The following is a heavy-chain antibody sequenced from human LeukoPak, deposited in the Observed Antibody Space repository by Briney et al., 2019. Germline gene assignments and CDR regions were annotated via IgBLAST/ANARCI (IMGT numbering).Heavy chain of an antibody. CDR2: IYYSGST. CDR3: ARSYCSSTSCYFDAFDI. V-gene: IGHV4-30-4*08. Sequence: PSETLSLTCAVSGYSISSGYYWSWIRQPPGKGLEWIGYIYYSGSTYYNPSLKSRVTISVDTSKNQFSLKLSSVTAADTAVYYCARSYCSSTSCYFDAFDIWGRGTMVTVSS. D-gene: IGHD2-2*01. CDR1: GYSISSGYY. J-gene: IGHJ3*02.